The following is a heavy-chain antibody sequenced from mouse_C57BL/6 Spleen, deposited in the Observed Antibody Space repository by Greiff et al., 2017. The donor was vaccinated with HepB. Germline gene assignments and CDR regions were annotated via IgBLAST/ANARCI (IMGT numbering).Heavy chain of an antibody. CDR3: ARAVVATRYFDV. V-gene: IGHV5-17*01. J-gene: IGHJ1*03. CDR2: ISSGSSTI. CDR1: GFTFSDYG. D-gene: IGHD1-1*01. Sequence: EVKLVESGGGLVKPGGSLKLSCAASGFTFSDYGMHWVRQAPEKGLEWVAYISSGSSTIYYADTVKGRFTISRDNAKNTLFLQMTSLRSEDTAMYYCARAVVATRYFDVGGTGTTVTVSS.